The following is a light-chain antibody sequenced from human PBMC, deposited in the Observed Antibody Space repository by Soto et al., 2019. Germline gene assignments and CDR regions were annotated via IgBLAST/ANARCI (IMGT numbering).Light chain of an antibody. CDR1: QSVGGSS. V-gene: IGKV3-20*01. CDR2: GAS. Sequence: PWERATVSCRASQSVGGSSLAWYQQRPGQAPRLLIYGASNRASGIPDRFSGGGSGTEFTLTISSLQPDDFATYYCQQYYRSSITFGQGTRLEIK. J-gene: IGKJ5*01. CDR3: QQYYRSSIT.